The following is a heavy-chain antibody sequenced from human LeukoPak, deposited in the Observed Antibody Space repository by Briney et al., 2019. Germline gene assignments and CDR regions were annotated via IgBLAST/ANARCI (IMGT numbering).Heavy chain of an antibody. CDR3: ATDITEDAFDI. J-gene: IGHJ3*02. D-gene: IGHD3-10*01. Sequence: ASVKVSCKVSGHTLTELSIHWVRQAPGKGLEWMGGFDLEDDETIYAQNFKGRVTMTEDKFTDTAYMDLSSLGSEDTAVYYCATDITEDAFDIWGQGTMGTVSS. CDR1: GHTLTELS. CDR2: FDLEDDET. V-gene: IGHV1-24*01.